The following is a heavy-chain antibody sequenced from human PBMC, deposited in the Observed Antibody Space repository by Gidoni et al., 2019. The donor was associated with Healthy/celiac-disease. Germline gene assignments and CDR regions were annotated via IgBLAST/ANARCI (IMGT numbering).Heavy chain of an antibody. CDR1: GCTFSRYG. CDR3: ARDGPRGSTKLISVGY. CDR2: IWYDGSNK. Sequence: QVQMVESGGGVVQPGRSLRLSCAACGCTFSRYGMHWVRQAPGKGLEWVAVIWYDGSNKYYADSVTGRFTISRDHSKNTLYLQMNSLRAEDTAVYYCARDGPRGSTKLISVGYWGQEPLVTVSS. V-gene: IGHV3-33*01. J-gene: IGHJ4*02. D-gene: IGHD2-2*01.